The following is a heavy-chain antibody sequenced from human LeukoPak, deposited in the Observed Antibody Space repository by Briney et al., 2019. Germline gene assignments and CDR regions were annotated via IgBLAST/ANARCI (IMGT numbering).Heavy chain of an antibody. CDR1: GGSISSYY. CDR3: ARSDAFDI. Sequence: SETLSLTCTVSGGSISSYYWSWIRQPPGKGLEWIGEINHSGSTNYNPSLKSRVTISVDTSKNQFSLKLSSVTAADTAVYYCARSDAFDIWGQGTMVTVSS. J-gene: IGHJ3*02. CDR2: INHSGST. V-gene: IGHV4-34*01.